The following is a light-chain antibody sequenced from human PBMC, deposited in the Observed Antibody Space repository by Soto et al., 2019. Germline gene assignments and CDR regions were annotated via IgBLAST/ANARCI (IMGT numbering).Light chain of an antibody. V-gene: IGKV3-20*01. Sequence: EIVLTQSPGTLSLSPGERATLSCRASQSVSSSYLAWYQQKPGQAPRLLIYGESSRATGIPDRFSGSGSGTDLTLTISRLEPEDFAVYYCQKYGSSQWTFGQGTKVDIK. CDR3: QKYGSSQWT. CDR2: GES. J-gene: IGKJ1*01. CDR1: QSVSSSY.